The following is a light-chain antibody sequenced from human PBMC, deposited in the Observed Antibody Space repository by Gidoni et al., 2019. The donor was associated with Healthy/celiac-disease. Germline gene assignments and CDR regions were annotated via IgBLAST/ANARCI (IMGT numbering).Light chain of an antibody. CDR1: QGISSY. CDR3: QKYYSYPT. CDR2: AAS. V-gene: IGKV1-8*01. J-gene: IGKJ1*01. Sequence: AIRMTQSPSSFSASTGDRVTITCRASQGISSYLAWYQQKPGKATKLLIYAASTLQSGVPSRFSGSGSGTDFTLTIICLQSEDFATYYCQKYYSYPTFGQGTKVEIK.